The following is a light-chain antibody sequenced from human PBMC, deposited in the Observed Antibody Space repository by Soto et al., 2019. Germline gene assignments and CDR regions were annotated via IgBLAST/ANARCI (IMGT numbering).Light chain of an antibody. CDR3: XXXXXYPLT. Sequence: DIQMTQSPSSLSASVGDRVTITCRASQGIRNDLGWYQQKPGMAPKRLIYSASTLQGGVPSRFSGSASGTXFTLTXXXXXXEXXXXXXXXXXXXYPLTFGGGTKVEIK. V-gene: IGKV1-17*01. CDR1: QGIRND. J-gene: IGKJ4*01. CDR2: SAS.